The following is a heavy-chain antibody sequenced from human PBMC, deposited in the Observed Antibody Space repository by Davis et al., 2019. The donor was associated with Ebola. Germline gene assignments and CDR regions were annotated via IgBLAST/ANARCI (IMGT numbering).Heavy chain of an antibody. Sequence: GGSLRLSCAASGFTFSSYSMNWVRQAPGKGLEWVANIKQDGSEKYYVDSVKGRFTISRDNAKNSLYLQMNSLRAEDTAVYYCGRRAGWDWGQGTLVTVSS. CDR2: IKQDGSEK. V-gene: IGHV3-7*01. CDR1: GFTFSSYS. J-gene: IGHJ4*02. CDR3: GRRAGWD. D-gene: IGHD6-19*01.